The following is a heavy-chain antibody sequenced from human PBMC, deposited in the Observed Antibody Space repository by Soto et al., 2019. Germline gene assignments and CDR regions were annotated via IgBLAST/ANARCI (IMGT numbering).Heavy chain of an antibody. Sequence: EVQLVESGGGLVKPGGSLRLSCAPSGFNFSIYSMNWVRQAPGKGLEWVASISSRTGYINYADSVKGRATISRDNAKISLFLQLNSLRAEDTARYYWARGVLSSWVDSYYGMDVWGPGTTVTVSS. V-gene: IGHV3-21*06. CDR1: GFNFSIYS. D-gene: IGHD2-2*01. CDR2: ISSRTGYI. CDR3: ARGVLSSWVDSYYGMDV. J-gene: IGHJ6*02.